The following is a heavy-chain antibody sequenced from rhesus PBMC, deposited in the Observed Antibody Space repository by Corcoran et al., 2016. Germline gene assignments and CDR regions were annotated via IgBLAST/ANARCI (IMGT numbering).Heavy chain of an antibody. D-gene: IGHD6-31*01. Sequence: QVQLQESGPGLVKPSETLSLTCAVSGGSISDDYYWSWIRQPPGKGMEWIGYIYGSSTSTNSNPSLKSRFTISIDTSKNQFSFKLSSVTAADTAVYYCARGPYSSGYDYWGQGVLVTVSS. CDR1: GGSISDDYY. V-gene: IGHV4S18*01. J-gene: IGHJ4*01. CDR3: ARGPYSSGYDY. CDR2: IYGSSTST.